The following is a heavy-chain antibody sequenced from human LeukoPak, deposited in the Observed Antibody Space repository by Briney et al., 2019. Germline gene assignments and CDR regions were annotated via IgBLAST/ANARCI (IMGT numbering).Heavy chain of an antibody. CDR2: INPSGGST. CDR3: ARDRKGWFGAYYYGMDV. D-gene: IGHD3-10*01. V-gene: IGHV1-46*01. J-gene: IGHJ6*02. CDR1: GYTFTSYY. Sequence: ASVKVSCKASGYTFTSYYMHWVRQAPGQGLEWMGIINPSGGSTSYAQKFQGRVTMTRDTSTSTVYMELSSLRSEDTAVYYRARDRKGWFGAYYYGMDVWGQGTTVTVSS.